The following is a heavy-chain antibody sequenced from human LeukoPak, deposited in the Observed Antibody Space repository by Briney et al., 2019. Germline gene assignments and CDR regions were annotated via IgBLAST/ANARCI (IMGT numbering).Heavy chain of an antibody. CDR3: ARFIAAPYYFDY. CDR1: GFTFSSYS. J-gene: IGHJ4*02. V-gene: IGHV3-21*01. Sequence: GGSLRLSCAASGFTFSSYSMNWVRQAPGKGLDWVSSIGSSSSYIYYADSVKGRFTISRDNGKNSLYLQMNSLRAEDTAVYYCARFIAAPYYFDYWGRGTLVTVSS. CDR2: IGSSSSYI. D-gene: IGHD6-13*01.